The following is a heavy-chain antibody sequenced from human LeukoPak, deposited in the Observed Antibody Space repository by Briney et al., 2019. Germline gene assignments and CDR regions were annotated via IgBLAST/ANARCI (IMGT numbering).Heavy chain of an antibody. V-gene: IGHV3-30-3*01. CDR1: GFTFSSYA. CDR2: ISYDGSNK. J-gene: IGHJ5*02. Sequence: LAGGSLRLSCAASGFTFSSYAMHWVRQAPGKGLEWVAVISYDGSNKYYADSVKGRFTISRDNSKNTLYLQMNSLRAEDTAVYYCARGYYDSSGSNWFDPWGQGILVTVSS. CDR3: ARGYYDSSGSNWFDP. D-gene: IGHD3-22*01.